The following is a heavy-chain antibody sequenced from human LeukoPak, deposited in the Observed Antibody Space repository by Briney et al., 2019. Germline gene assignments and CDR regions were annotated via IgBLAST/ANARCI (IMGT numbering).Heavy chain of an antibody. J-gene: IGHJ6*03. CDR3: AGSLGYCSSTSCPVGYYYYYMDV. D-gene: IGHD2-2*01. CDR2: IYYSGST. CDR1: GGSISSYY. Sequence: KPSETLSLTCTVSGGSISSYYWSWIRQPPGKGLEWIRYIYYSGSTNYNPSLKSRVTISVDTSKNQFSLKLSSVTAADTAVYYCAGSLGYCSSTSCPVGYYYYYMDVWGKGTTVTVSS. V-gene: IGHV4-59*08.